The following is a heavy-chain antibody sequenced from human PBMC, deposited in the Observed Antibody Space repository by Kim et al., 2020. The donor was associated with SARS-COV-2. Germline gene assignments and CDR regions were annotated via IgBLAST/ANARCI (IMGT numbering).Heavy chain of an antibody. CDR2: ISYDGSNK. V-gene: IGHV3-30*04. Sequence: GGSLRLSCAASGFTFSSYAMHWVRQAPGKGLEWVAVISYDGSNKYYADSVKGRFTISRDNSKNTLYLQMNSLRAEDTAVYYCARGGIAVAGTWDYWGQGTLVTVSS. D-gene: IGHD6-19*01. J-gene: IGHJ4*02. CDR3: ARGGIAVAGTWDY. CDR1: GFTFSSYA.